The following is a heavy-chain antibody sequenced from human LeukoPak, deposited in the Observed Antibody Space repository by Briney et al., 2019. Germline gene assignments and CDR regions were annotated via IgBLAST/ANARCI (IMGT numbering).Heavy chain of an antibody. V-gene: IGHV3-21*01. CDR3: AREGHCSSTSCYRRFDPSYYYYYMDV. D-gene: IGHD2-2*02. J-gene: IGHJ6*03. CDR2: ISSSSSYI. Sequence: GGSLRLSCAASGFTFSSYSMNWVRQAPGKGLEWVSSISSSSSYIYYADSVKGRFTISRDNAKNSLYLQMNSLRAEDTAVYYCAREGHCSSTSCYRRFDPSYYYYYMDVWGKGTTVTVSS. CDR1: GFTFSSYS.